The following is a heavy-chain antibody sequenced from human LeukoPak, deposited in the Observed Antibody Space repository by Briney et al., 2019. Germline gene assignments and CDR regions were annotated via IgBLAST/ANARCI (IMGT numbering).Heavy chain of an antibody. CDR3: ARGQQTYYDFWSGNPLYYYYYYMDV. D-gene: IGHD3-3*01. CDR1: GYTFTSYA. J-gene: IGHJ6*03. Sequence: ASVKVSCKASGYTFTSYAMNWVRQAPGRGLEWMGWINTNTGNPTYAQGFTGRFVFSLDTSVSTAYLQISSLKAEDTVVYYCARGQQTYYDFWSGNPLYYYYYYMDVWGKGTTVTVSS. V-gene: IGHV7-4-1*02. CDR2: INTNTGNP.